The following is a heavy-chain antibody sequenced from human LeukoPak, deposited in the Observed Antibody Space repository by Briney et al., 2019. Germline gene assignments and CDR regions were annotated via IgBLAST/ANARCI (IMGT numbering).Heavy chain of an antibody. CDR3: TGGSIAYYSMDA. CDR2: IYYSGST. D-gene: IGHD3-16*01. J-gene: IGHJ6*03. Sequence: SETLSLTCAVYGGTFRDNYWSWIRQSPGKGLEWVGKIYYSGSTNYNPSLNSRVTISVDTSKNQFSLKLSYVTAADTAVYYCTGGSIAYYSMDAWGKGTPVTISS. V-gene: IGHV4-34*08. CDR1: GGTFRDNY.